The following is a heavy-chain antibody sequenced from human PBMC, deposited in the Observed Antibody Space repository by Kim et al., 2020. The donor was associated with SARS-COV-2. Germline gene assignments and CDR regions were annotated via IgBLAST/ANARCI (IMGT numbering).Heavy chain of an antibody. V-gene: IGHV1-18*04. CDR3: ARDWDPGDSSWYGFSFEAPTIGY. CDR2: ISAYNGNT. Sequence: ASVKVSCKASGYTFTSYGISWVRQAPGQGLEWMGWISAYNGNTNYAQKLQGRVTMTTDTSTSTAYMELRSLRSDDTAVYYCARDWDPGDSSWYGFSFEAPTIGYWGQGTLVTVSS. J-gene: IGHJ4*02. CDR1: GYTFTSYG. D-gene: IGHD6-13*01.